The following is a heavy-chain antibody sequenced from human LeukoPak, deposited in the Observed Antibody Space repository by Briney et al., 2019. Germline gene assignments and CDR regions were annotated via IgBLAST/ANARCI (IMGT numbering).Heavy chain of an antibody. D-gene: IGHD6-19*01. V-gene: IGHV1-2*02. CDR3: ARERLKWLAYHPDY. J-gene: IGHJ4*02. Sequence: ASVKVSCKASGYTFTSYGISWVRQAPGQGLEWMGWINPYSGDTTYAQKFQGRLTLTRDTSISTAYMEVSRLRSDDTAVYYCARERLKWLAYHPDYWGQGTLVTVSS. CDR1: GYTFTSYG. CDR2: INPYSGDT.